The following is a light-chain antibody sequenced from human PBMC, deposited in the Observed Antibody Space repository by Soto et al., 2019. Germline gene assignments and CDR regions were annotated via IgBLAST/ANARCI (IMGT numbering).Light chain of an antibody. CDR1: SSDVGSYNL. J-gene: IGLJ1*01. V-gene: IGLV2-23*01. Sequence: QSALTQPASVSGSPGQSITISCTGTSSDVGSYNLVSWYQQHPGKAPKVMIYEASKRPSGVSNRFSGSKSGNTASLTISGLQAEDEADYYCWSYAGSGSYLFGAWTKVTVL. CDR3: WSYAGSGSYL. CDR2: EAS.